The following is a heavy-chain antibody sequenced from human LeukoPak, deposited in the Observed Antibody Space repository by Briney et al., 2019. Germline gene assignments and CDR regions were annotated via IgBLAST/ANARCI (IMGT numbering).Heavy chain of an antibody. CDR1: GFTFSSYW. J-gene: IGHJ4*02. CDR3: ARDRRYYDSSGYYSDPLDY. D-gene: IGHD3-22*01. V-gene: IGHV3-74*01. Sequence: PGGSLRLSCAASGFTFSSYWMHWVRQAPGKGLVWVSRINSDGSSTSYADSVKGRFTISRDNAKSTLYLQMNSLRAEDTAVYYCARDRRYYDSSGYYSDPLDYWGQGTLVTVSS. CDR2: INSDGSST.